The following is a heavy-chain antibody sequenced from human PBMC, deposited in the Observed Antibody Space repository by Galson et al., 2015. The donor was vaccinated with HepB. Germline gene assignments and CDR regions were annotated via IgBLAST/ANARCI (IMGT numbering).Heavy chain of an antibody. CDR2: MNHSGSA. Sequence: ETLSLTCAVYGGSFSAYYWSWIRQPPGKELEWLGEMNHSGSANYSPSLKSRVRISVDTSKKHFSLNLSSVTAADTAVYYCARGGWLQRGSFDYWGQGTLVTVSS. V-gene: IGHV4-34*01. CDR3: ARGGWLQRGSFDY. CDR1: GGSFSAYY. D-gene: IGHD5-24*01. J-gene: IGHJ4*02.